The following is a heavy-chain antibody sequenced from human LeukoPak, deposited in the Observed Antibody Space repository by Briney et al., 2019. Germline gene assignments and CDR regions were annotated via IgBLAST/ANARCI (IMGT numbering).Heavy chain of an antibody. J-gene: IGHJ4*02. D-gene: IGHD1-26*01. CDR3: ARDSGGIVGATTPFDY. V-gene: IGHV3-21*01. CDR2: ISSSSSYI. Sequence: GGSLRLSCAASGFTFSSYSMNWVRQAPGKGLEWVSSISSSSSYIYYADSVKGRFTISRDSAKNSLYLQMNSLRAEDTAVYYCARDSGGIVGATTPFDYWGQGTLVTVSS. CDR1: GFTFSSYS.